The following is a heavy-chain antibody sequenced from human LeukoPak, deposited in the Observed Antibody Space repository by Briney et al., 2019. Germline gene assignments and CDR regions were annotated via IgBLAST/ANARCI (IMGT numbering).Heavy chain of an antibody. CDR3: ARDQPRPYYYYYGMDV. Sequence: ALVKVSCKASGYTFTSYYMHWVRQAPGQGLEWMGIINPSGGSTSYAQKFQGRVTMTRDTSTSTVYMGLSSLRSEDTAVYYCARDQPRPYYYYYGMDVWGQGTTVTVSS. CDR2: INPSGGST. J-gene: IGHJ6*02. CDR1: GYTFTSYY. V-gene: IGHV1-46*01. D-gene: IGHD1-14*01.